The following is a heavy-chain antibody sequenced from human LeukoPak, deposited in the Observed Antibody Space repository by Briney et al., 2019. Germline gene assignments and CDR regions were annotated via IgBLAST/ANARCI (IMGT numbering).Heavy chain of an antibody. Sequence: ASVKVSCNASGYTFTSYGISWVRQAPGQGLEWMGWISAYNGNTNYAQKLQGRVTMTTDTSTSTAYMELRSLRSDDTAVYYCARTKPSWCTNGVCLNWFDPWGQGTLVTVSS. J-gene: IGHJ5*02. CDR3: ARTKPSWCTNGVCLNWFDP. CDR1: GYTFTSYG. V-gene: IGHV1-18*01. D-gene: IGHD2-8*01. CDR2: ISAYNGNT.